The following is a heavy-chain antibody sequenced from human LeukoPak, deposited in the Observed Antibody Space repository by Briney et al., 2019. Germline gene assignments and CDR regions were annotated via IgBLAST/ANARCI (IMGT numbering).Heavy chain of an antibody. V-gene: IGHV3-53*01. Sequence: GGSLRLSCAASGFTFSSNYMNWVRQAPGKGLEWVSVIYNDGRTYYADSVKDRFTISRDSSKNTLYLQMNSLRVEDTAVYYCARGAFDWGQGTLVTVSS. CDR1: GFTFSSNY. J-gene: IGHJ4*02. CDR2: IYNDGRT. CDR3: ARGAFD.